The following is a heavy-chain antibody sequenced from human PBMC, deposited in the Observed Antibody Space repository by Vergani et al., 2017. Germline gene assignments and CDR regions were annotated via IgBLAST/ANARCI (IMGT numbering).Heavy chain of an antibody. Sequence: EVQLVESGGGLIHPGGSLRLSCEGSGFSFSGYWMHWVRQSPEKGLVWVSRIKSDGSITNYADSVKGRFTISRDNAKNSLYLQMNSLRAEDTAVYYCASGGSSWYFIYWGQGTLVTVSS. CDR1: GFSFSGYW. J-gene: IGHJ4*02. V-gene: IGHV3-74*01. CDR2: IKSDGSIT. D-gene: IGHD6-13*01. CDR3: ASGGSSWYFIY.